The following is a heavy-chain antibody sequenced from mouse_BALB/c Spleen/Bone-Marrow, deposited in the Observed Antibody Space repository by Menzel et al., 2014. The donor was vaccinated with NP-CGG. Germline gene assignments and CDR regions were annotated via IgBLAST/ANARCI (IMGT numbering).Heavy chain of an antibody. V-gene: IGHV10-3*03. CDR1: GFTFNTYG. CDR2: IRSKSNDYAT. D-gene: IGHD2-4*01. CDR3: VRDSDYGFYSMDY. Sequence: EVNVVESGGGLVQPKGSLKLSCAASGFTFNTYGMHWVCQAPGKGLEWIARIRSKSNDYATYYADSVKDRFIISRDDSQSMLYLQMNSLKTEDTAMYYCVRDSDYGFYSMDYWGQGTSVTVSS. J-gene: IGHJ4*01.